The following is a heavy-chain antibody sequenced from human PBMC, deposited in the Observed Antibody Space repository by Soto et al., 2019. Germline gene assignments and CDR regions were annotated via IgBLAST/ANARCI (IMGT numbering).Heavy chain of an antibody. CDR1: GFTCRNCR. D-gene: IGHD1-1*01. CDR3: ARADDYYHYYGMDV. Sequence: LRLSCSAAGFTCRNCRMKWVRHAPGKGLEWVSYISSSSSTIYYXXSVKXXXXXXXXNXXXSLYLQMNSLRYXDTAVYYCARADDYYHYYGMDVWGQVTTVTVSS. CDR2: ISSSSSTI. V-gene: IGHV3-48*02. J-gene: IGHJ6*02.